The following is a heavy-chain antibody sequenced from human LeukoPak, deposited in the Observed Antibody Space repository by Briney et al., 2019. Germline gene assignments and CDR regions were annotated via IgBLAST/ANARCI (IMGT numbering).Heavy chain of an antibody. Sequence: SETLCLTCTVSGGSISSISYYWGWIRQPPEKGLEWIGSIYYSGSTYYNPSLKSRVTISVDTSKNQFSLKLSSVTAADTAVYYCAGGYYDSSGYYSPFDYWGQGTLVTVSS. CDR2: IYYSGST. V-gene: IGHV4-39*01. D-gene: IGHD3-22*01. J-gene: IGHJ4*02. CDR1: GGSISSISYY. CDR3: AGGYYDSSGYYSPFDY.